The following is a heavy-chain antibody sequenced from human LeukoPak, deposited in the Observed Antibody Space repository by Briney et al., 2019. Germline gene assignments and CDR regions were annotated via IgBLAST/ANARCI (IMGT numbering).Heavy chain of an antibody. CDR3: ARHGVDTAMVPYYFDY. J-gene: IGHJ4*02. CDR1: GGSISSYY. V-gene: IGHV4-59*08. CDR2: IYYSGST. D-gene: IGHD5-18*01. Sequence: PSETLSLTCTVSGGSISSYYWSWIRQPPGKGLEWIGYIYYSGSTNYNPSLKSRVTISVDTSKNQFSLKLSSVTAADTAVYYCARHGVDTAMVPYYFDYWGQGTLVTVSS.